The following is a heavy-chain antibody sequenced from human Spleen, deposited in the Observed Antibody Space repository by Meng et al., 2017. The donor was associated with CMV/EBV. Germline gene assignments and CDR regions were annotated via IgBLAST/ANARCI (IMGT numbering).Heavy chain of an antibody. CDR1: GFTVSSNY. CDR3: ARGGYCSGTSCLLDY. D-gene: IGHD2-2*01. V-gene: IGHV3-53*01. J-gene: IGHJ4*02. CDR2: IFSGGST. Sequence: ETLSLTCAASGFTVSSNYMNWVRQAPGKGLEWVSVIFSGGSTYYADSVKGRFTISTDNSKNTLYLQMNSLRVEDTAVYYCARGGYCSGTSCLLDYWGQGTLVTVSS.